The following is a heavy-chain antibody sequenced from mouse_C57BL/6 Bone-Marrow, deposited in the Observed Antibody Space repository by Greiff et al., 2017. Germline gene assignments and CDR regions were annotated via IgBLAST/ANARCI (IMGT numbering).Heavy chain of an antibody. V-gene: IGHV1-50*01. CDR1: GYTFTSYW. Sequence: QVQLQQPGAELVKPGASVKLSCKASGYTFTSYWMQWVKQRPGQGLEWIGEIDPSDSYTNYNQKFKGKATLTVDTSSSTAYMQLSSLTSEDSAVYYGESLLSAWFAYWGQGTLVTVSA. CDR3: ESLLSAWFAY. D-gene: IGHD2-3*01. J-gene: IGHJ3*01. CDR2: IDPSDSYT.